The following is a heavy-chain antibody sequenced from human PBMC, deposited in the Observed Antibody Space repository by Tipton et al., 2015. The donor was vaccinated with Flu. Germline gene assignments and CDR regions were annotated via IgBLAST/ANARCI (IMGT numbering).Heavy chain of an antibody. V-gene: IGHV4-39*07. CDR3: ARARRGTRVVPAAMRFDP. J-gene: IGHJ5*02. Sequence: LRLSCTVSGGSISSSSYYWGWIRQPPGKGLEWIGSIYYSGSTYYNPPLKSRVTISVDTSKNQFSLKLSSVTAADTAVYYCARARRGTRVVPAAMRFDPWGQGTLVTVSS. CDR1: GGSISSSSYY. D-gene: IGHD2-2*01. CDR2: IYYSGST.